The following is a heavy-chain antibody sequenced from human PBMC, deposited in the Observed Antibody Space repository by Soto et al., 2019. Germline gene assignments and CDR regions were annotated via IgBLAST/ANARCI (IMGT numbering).Heavy chain of an antibody. Sequence: SETLSLTCAVSGGSISSGGYSWSWIRQPPGKGLEWIGYIYHSGSTYYNPSLKSRVTISVDRSKNQFSLKLSSVTAADTAVYYCARYSGSYYVPIDYWGQGTLVTV. V-gene: IGHV4-30-2*01. D-gene: IGHD1-26*01. CDR2: IYHSGST. J-gene: IGHJ4*02. CDR3: ARYSGSYYVPIDY. CDR1: GGSISSGGYS.